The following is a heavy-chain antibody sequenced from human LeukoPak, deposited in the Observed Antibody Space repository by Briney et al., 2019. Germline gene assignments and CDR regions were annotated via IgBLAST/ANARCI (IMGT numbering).Heavy chain of an antibody. J-gene: IGHJ4*02. CDR3: ASQKQLYSYGPFDY. CDR2: IYHSGST. V-gene: IGHV4-34*01. Sequence: SETLSLTCAVYGGSFSGYYWSWIRQPPGKGLEWIGYIYHSGSTYYNPSLKSRVTISVDRSKNQFSLKLSSVTAADTAVYYCASQKQLYSYGPFDYWGQGTLVTVSS. D-gene: IGHD5-18*01. CDR1: GGSFSGYY.